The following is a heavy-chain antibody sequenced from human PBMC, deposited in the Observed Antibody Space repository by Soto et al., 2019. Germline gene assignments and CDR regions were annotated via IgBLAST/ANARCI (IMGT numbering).Heavy chain of an antibody. CDR3: ASIPNRGAVGWQRVGSGY. CDR1: GFTFSSYS. J-gene: IGHJ4*02. Sequence: EVQLVESGGGLVKPGGSLRLSCAASGFTFSSYSMNWVRQAPGKGLEWVSSISSSSSYIYYADSVKGRFTISRDNAKNSLYLQMNSLRAEDTAVYYCASIPNRGAVGWQRVGSGYWGQGTLVTVSS. V-gene: IGHV3-21*01. CDR2: ISSSSSYI. D-gene: IGHD6-6*01.